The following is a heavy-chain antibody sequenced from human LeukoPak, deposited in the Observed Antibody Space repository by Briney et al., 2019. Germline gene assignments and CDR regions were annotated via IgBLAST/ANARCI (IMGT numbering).Heavy chain of an antibody. D-gene: IGHD6-13*01. CDR1: GFTFSSYA. CDR2: FSGSGGGT. J-gene: IGHJ4*02. V-gene: IGHV3-23*01. Sequence: GGSLRLSCAASGFTFSSYAMSWVRQAPGKGLEWVSAFSGSGGGTYYADSVKGRFTISRDNAKNSLYLQMNSLRAEDTAVYYCAGRGHIAAAGTADYWGQGTLVTVSS. CDR3: AGRGHIAAAGTADY.